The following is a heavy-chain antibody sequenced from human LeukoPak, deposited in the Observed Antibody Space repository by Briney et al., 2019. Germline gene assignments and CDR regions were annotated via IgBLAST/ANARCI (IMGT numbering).Heavy chain of an antibody. D-gene: IGHD2-2*01. CDR2: ISYDGSNK. CDR3: ARDFSTGSADYYFDY. Sequence: GGSLRLSCAASGFTFSSYAMHWVRQAPGKGLEWVAVISYDGSNKYYADSVKGRFTISRDNSKNTLYLQMNSLRDEDTAVYYCARDFSTGSADYYFDYWGQGSLVTVSS. V-gene: IGHV3-30-3*01. J-gene: IGHJ4*02. CDR1: GFTFSSYA.